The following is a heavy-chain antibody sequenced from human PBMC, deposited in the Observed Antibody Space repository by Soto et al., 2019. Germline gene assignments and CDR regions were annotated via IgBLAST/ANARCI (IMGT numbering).Heavy chain of an antibody. V-gene: IGHV3-15*01. J-gene: IGHJ4*02. CDR1: GFTFSNGW. CDR3: ATDSTQTFCDGGPCYSVQTKIHDS. Sequence: EVQLVESGGGLVKPGGSLRLSCAASGFTFSNGWMSWVRQAPGKGLEWVGRIKSKLAGGTTDYSAPVKGRFIISRDDSKASLYLQMNSLKTEDTAVYYCATDSTQTFCDGGPCYSVQTKIHDSLGQGTLVTVSS. CDR2: IKSKLAGGTT. D-gene: IGHD2-15*01.